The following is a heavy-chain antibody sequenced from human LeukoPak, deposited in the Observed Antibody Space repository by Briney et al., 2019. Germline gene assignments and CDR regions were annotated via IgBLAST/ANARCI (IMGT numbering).Heavy chain of an antibody. CDR3: ARDPNHYYDSSGYYGDY. D-gene: IGHD3-22*01. CDR1: GYTFTNFA. CDR2: INTNTGNP. J-gene: IGHJ4*02. Sequence: ASVKVSCKASGYTFTNFAMNWVRQAPGQGLEWMGWINTNTGNPTYAQGFTGRFVFSLDTSVSTAYLQISSLKAEDTAVYYCARDPNHYYDSSGYYGDYWGQGTLVTISS. V-gene: IGHV7-4-1*02.